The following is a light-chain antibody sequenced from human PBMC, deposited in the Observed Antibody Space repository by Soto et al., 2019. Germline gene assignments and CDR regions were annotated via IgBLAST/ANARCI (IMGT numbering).Light chain of an antibody. V-gene: IGKV3-20*01. J-gene: IGKJ3*01. CDR1: QSISSSY. Sequence: EIVLTQSPGTLSLSPGERATLSCRASQSISSSYLAWYQQRPGQAPRLLIFGASYRATGIPDRFSGSGSGTDFTLTISRLEPEDCAVYYCQQYSNSPPEFTFGPGTRVDSK. CDR3: QQYSNSPPEFT. CDR2: GAS.